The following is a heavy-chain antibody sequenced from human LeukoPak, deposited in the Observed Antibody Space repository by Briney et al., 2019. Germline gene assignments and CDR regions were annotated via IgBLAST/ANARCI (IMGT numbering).Heavy chain of an antibody. D-gene: IGHD4-11*01. V-gene: IGHV1-8*01. J-gene: IGHJ5*02. Sequence: VKVSFKASGYTFTSYDINWVRPATGQGLEWMGWMNPNSGNTGYAQKFQGRVTMTRNTSISTAYMELSSLRSEDTAVYYCARRGDYSWFDPWGQGTLVTVSS. CDR1: GYTFTSYD. CDR3: ARRGDYSWFDP. CDR2: MNPNSGNT.